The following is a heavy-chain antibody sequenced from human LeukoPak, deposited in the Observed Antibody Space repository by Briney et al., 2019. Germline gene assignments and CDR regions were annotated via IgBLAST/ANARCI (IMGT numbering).Heavy chain of an antibody. CDR2: VYYSGST. CDR1: GGSISSSSYY. Sequence: PSETLSLTCTVSGGSISSSSYYWGWIRQPPGKGLEWIGSVYYSGSTYYNPSLKSRVTISVDTSKNQFSLKLSSVTAADTAVYYCARRVYGALFEIWGQGTMVTVSS. D-gene: IGHD3-10*01. CDR3: ARRVYGALFEI. V-gene: IGHV4-39*01. J-gene: IGHJ3*02.